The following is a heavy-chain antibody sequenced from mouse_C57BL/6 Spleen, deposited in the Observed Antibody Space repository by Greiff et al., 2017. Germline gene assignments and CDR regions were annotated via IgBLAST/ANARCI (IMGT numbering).Heavy chain of an antibody. CDR2: IDPNSGGT. Sequence: VQLQQPGAELVKPGASVKLSCKASGYTFTSYCMHWVKQRPGRGLEWIGRIDPNSGGTKYNEQFKSKATLTVDKPSSTAYMQLSSRAYEDSAVYYCARDYCYGSYAMDYWGQGTSVTVSS. CDR3: ARDYCYGSYAMDY. D-gene: IGHD1-1*01. V-gene: IGHV1-72*01. J-gene: IGHJ4*01. CDR1: GYTFTSYC.